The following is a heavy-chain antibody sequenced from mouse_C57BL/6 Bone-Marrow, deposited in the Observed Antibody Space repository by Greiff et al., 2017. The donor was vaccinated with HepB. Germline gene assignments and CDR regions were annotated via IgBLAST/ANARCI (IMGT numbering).Heavy chain of an antibody. CDR1: GYAFSSSW. Sequence: VKLQESGPELVKPGASVKISCKASGYAFSSSWMNWVKQRPGKGLEWIGRIYPGDGDTNYNGKFKGKATLTADKSSSTAYMQLSSLTSEDSAVYFCARWDGNYAWFAYWGQGTLVTVSA. J-gene: IGHJ3*01. D-gene: IGHD2-1*01. CDR3: ARWDGNYAWFAY. CDR2: IYPGDGDT. V-gene: IGHV1-82*01.